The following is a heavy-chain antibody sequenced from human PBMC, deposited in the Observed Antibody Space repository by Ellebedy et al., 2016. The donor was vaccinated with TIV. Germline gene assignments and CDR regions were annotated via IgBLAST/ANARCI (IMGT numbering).Heavy chain of an antibody. V-gene: IGHV5-10-1*01. CDR1: GYSFTSYW. CDR2: IDPSDSYT. D-gene: IGHD6-13*01. J-gene: IGHJ5*02. CDR3: ARLFSAAGINRGGDWFDP. Sequence: PGGSLRLSCKGSGYSFTSYWISWVRQMPGKGLEWMGRIDPSDSYTNYSPSFQGHVTISADKSISTAYLQWSSLKASDTAIYYCARLFSAAGINRGGDWFDPWGQGTLVTVSS.